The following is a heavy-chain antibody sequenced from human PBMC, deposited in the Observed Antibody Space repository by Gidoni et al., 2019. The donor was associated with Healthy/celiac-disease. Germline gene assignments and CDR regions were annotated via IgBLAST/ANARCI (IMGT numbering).Heavy chain of an antibody. Sequence: EVQLVESGGGLVQPGGSLRLSCAASGFTFSSYAMSWVRRAPGKGLELVCSINGSCGSTYYADSVKGRFTISRDNSKNTLSLQNNSLRAEDTAVYYCANPLLEWLFQPSDYWGQGTLVTVSS. D-gene: IGHD3-3*01. V-gene: IGHV3-23*04. CDR3: ANPLLEWLFQPSDY. J-gene: IGHJ4*02. CDR2: INGSCGST. CDR1: GFTFSSYA.